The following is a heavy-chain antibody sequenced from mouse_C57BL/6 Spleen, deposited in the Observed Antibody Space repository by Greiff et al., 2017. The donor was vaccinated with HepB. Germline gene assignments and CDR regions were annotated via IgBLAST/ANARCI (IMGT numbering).Heavy chain of an antibody. CDR3: AREGNYDYVDY. D-gene: IGHD2-4*01. J-gene: IGHJ2*01. CDR2: IYPSDSET. V-gene: IGHV1-61*01. CDR1: GYTFTSYW. Sequence: QVHVKQPGAELVRPGSSVKLSCKASGYTFTSYWMDWVKQRPGQGLEWIGNIYPSDSETHYNQKFKDKATLTVDKSSSTAYMQLSSLTSEDSAVYYCAREGNYDYVDYWGQGTTLTVSS.